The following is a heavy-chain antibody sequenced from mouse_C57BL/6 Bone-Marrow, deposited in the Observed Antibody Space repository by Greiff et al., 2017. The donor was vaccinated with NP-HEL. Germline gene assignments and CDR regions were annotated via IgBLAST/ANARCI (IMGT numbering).Heavy chain of an antibody. CDR3: ARRGYDEKTYAMDY. V-gene: IGHV1-82*01. CDR1: GYAFSSSW. D-gene: IGHD2-2*01. J-gene: IGHJ4*01. Sequence: VKLQESGPELVKPGASVKISCKASGYAFSSSWMNWVKQRPGKGLEWIGRIYPGDGDTNYNGKFKGKATLTADKSSSTAYMQLSSLTSEDSAVYFCARRGYDEKTYAMDYWGQGTSVTVSS. CDR2: IYPGDGDT.